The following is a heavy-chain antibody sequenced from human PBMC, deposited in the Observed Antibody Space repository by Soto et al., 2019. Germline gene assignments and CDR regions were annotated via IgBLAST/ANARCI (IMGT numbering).Heavy chain of an antibody. CDR1: RFTFNSYD. CDR2: ISHDGSNK. J-gene: IGHJ4*02. CDR3: ANEGIAASGKAFDY. Sequence: QVQLVESGGGVVQPGRSLRLSCAASRFTFNSYDMHWVRQAPGKGLEWVAVISHDGSNKYYADSVKGRFTISRDNSKNTLYLQMNSLRAEDTAMYYCANEGIAASGKAFDYWGQGTLVTVSS. D-gene: IGHD6-13*01. V-gene: IGHV3-30*18.